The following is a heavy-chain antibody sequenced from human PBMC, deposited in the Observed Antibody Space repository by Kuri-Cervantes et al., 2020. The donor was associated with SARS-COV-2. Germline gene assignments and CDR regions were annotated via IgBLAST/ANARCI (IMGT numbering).Heavy chain of an antibody. V-gene: IGHV1-46*01. J-gene: IGHJ3*02. CDR1: GYTFTSYY. D-gene: IGHD3-3*01. Sequence: ASVKVSCKASGYTFTSYYMHWVRQAPGQGLEWMGIINPSGGSTSYAQKFQGRVTMTRDTSTSTVYMELSSLRSEDTAVYYCARDRGGPRFLEWLLLDAFDIWGQGTMVTVSS. CDR2: INPSGGST. CDR3: ARDRGGPRFLEWLLLDAFDI.